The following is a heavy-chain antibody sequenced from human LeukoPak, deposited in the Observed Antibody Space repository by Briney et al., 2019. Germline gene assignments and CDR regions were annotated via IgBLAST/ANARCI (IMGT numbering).Heavy chain of an antibody. V-gene: IGHV4-59*01. CDR3: ARGAPGHPGSSSWYNPLDYFDY. D-gene: IGHD6-13*01. Sequence: SETLSLTCTVSDGSISDSYWSWIRQSPGKGLEWVGYIFYTGFTHYNPSLESRVTISVDTSKNQFSLRLNSVTAADTAVYYCARGAPGHPGSSSWYNPLDYFDYWGQGTLVTVSS. CDR1: DGSISDSY. CDR2: IFYTGFT. J-gene: IGHJ4*02.